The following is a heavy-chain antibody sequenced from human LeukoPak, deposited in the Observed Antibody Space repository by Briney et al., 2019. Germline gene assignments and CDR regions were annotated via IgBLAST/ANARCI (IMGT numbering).Heavy chain of an antibody. J-gene: IGHJ4*02. CDR3: AKDLEPQLVGAADY. V-gene: IGHV3-30*18. Sequence: GTSLRLSCAASGFTFSSYGMHWVRQAPGKGLEWVAVISYDGSNKYYADSVKGRFTISRDNSKNTLYLQMNSLRAEDTAVYYCAKDLEPQLVGAADYWGQGTLVTVSS. D-gene: IGHD1-26*01. CDR2: ISYDGSNK. CDR1: GFTFSSYG.